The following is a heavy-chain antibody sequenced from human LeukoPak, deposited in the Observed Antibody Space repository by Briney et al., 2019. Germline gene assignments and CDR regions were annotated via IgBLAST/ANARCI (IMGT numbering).Heavy chain of an antibody. CDR2: INNNGGIK. D-gene: IGHD3-22*01. CDR1: GFTFSSYA. V-gene: IGHV3-23*01. Sequence: GGSLRLSCAASGFTFSSYAMSWVRQTPGKGLEWVSTINNNGGIKYYADSVKGRFTISRDNSKNTLYLQMNSLRAEDTAIYYCAKDRGYYVDTGTINFWGQGTLVTVSS. J-gene: IGHJ4*02. CDR3: AKDRGYYVDTGTINF.